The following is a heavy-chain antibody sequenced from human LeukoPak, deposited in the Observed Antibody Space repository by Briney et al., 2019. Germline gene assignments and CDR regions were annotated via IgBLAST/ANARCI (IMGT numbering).Heavy chain of an antibody. CDR3: AKVYYGSGSYYVDYYYMDV. CDR1: GFTFSSYG. Sequence: GGSLRLSCAASGFTFSSYGMHWVRQAPGKGLEWVAVISYDGSNKYYADSVKGRFTISRDNSKNTLYLQMNSLRAEDTAVYYCAKVYYGSGSYYVDYYYMDVWGKGTTVTVSS. V-gene: IGHV3-30*18. D-gene: IGHD3-10*01. CDR2: ISYDGSNK. J-gene: IGHJ6*03.